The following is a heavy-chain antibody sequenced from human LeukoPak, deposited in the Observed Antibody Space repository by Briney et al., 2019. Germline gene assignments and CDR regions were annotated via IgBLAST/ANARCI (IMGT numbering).Heavy chain of an antibody. J-gene: IGHJ4*02. CDR3: ARGETLRGYDFLKLFDY. Sequence: VASVKVSCKASGYTFTGYYMHWVRQAPGQGLEWMGWINPNSGGTNYAQKFQGRVIMTRDTSISTAYMELSRLRSDDTAVYYCARGETLRGYDFLKLFDYWGQGTLVTVSS. V-gene: IGHV1-2*02. CDR1: GYTFTGYY. D-gene: IGHD2/OR15-2a*01. CDR2: INPNSGGT.